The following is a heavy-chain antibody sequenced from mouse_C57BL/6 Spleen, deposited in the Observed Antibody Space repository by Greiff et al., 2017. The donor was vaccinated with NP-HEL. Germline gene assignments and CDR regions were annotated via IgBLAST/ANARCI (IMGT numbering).Heavy chain of an antibody. CDR2: IHPGDGDT. J-gene: IGHJ2*01. V-gene: IGHV1-63*01. Sequence: QVQLQQSGAELVRPGTSVKMSCKASGYTFTNYSIGWVKQRHGKSLEWIGDIHPGDGDTNYNEKFKGKATLTVDKSSSTAYMQFSGLTSEDSAIDYCARAGGYFDYWGQGTTLTVSS. CDR3: ARAGGYFDY. D-gene: IGHD1-1*02. CDR1: GYTFTNYS.